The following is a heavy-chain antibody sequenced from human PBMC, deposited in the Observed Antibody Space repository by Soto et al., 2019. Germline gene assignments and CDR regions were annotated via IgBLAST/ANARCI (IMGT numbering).Heavy chain of an antibody. J-gene: IGHJ5*02. D-gene: IGHD4-17*01. CDR3: ARQDYGDYLWFDP. Sequence: QVQLVRSGAEVKKPGSSVKVSCKASGGTFSSYTISWVRQAPGQGLEWMGRIIPILGIANYAQKFQGRVTITADKSTSTAYMELSSLRSEDTAVYYCARQDYGDYLWFDPWGQGTLVTVSS. CDR2: IIPILGIA. V-gene: IGHV1-69*02. CDR1: GGTFSSYT.